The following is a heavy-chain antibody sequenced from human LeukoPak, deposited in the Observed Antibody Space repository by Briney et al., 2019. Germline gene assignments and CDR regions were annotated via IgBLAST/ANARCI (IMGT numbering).Heavy chain of an antibody. Sequence: GGSLRLSCAASGFTFSSYWMHWVRQVPGKGLVWVSHINSDGSSTSYADSVKGRFTISRDNAKNTPYLQMNSLRAEDTAVYYCARDFGELLNPLDAFDIWGQGTMVTVSS. CDR2: INSDGSST. CDR3: ARDFGELLNPLDAFDI. J-gene: IGHJ3*02. V-gene: IGHV3-74*01. CDR1: GFTFSSYW. D-gene: IGHD3-10*01.